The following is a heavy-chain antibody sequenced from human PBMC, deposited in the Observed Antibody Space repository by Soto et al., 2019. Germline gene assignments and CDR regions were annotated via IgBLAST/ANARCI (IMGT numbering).Heavy chain of an antibody. CDR2: IYHSGST. CDR1: GGSISSGGYY. V-gene: IGHV4-30-2*01. J-gene: IGHJ4*02. CDR3: ARGGVDYYDSSGYYFSPYYFEY. D-gene: IGHD3-22*01. Sequence: SETLSLTCTVSGGSISSGGYYWSWIRQHPGKGLEWIGYIYHSGSTYYNPSLKSRVTISVDRSKNQFSLKLSSVTAADTAVYYCARGGVDYYDSSGYYFSPYYFEYWGQGTLVTVSS.